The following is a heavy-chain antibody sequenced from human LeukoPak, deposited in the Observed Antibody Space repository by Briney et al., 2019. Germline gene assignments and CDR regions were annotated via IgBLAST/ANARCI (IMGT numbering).Heavy chain of an antibody. CDR1: GGSISDYH. CDR3: ARDLSSVGFDP. D-gene: IGHD2-2*01. Sequence: SETLSLTCTVSGGSISDYHWSWIRQPPGKGLEWIGYIYYSGSTNYNPSLKSRSTISLDTSKNQFSLKLNSVTAAGTAVYYCARDLSSVGFDPWGQGTLVTVSS. V-gene: IGHV4-59*01. CDR2: IYYSGST. J-gene: IGHJ5*02.